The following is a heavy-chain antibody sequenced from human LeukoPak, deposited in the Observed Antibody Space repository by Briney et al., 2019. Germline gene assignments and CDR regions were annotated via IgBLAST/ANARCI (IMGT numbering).Heavy chain of an antibody. J-gene: IGHJ3*02. CDR1: GGSISSYY. CDR2: IYYSGST. V-gene: IGHV4-59*01. CDR3: ASGFYYGASNVAFDI. D-gene: IGHD4-17*01. Sequence: SETLSLTCTVSGGSISSYYWSWIRQPPGKGLEWIGYIYYSGSTNYNPSLKSRVTISVDTSKNQFSLKLSSVTAADTAVYYCASGFYYGASNVAFDIWGQGTMVTVSS.